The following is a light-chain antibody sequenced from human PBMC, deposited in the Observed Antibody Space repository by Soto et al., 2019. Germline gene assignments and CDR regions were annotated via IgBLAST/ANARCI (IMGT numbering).Light chain of an antibody. CDR3: QQYNSWPLT. Sequence: EIVLTQSPGTLSLSPGERATLSCRASQSVSSGYLAWYQQKPGQAPSLLIYGASSRATGIPDRFSGSGSGTDFTLTISRLEPEDFAVYYCQQYNSWPLTFGGGTKVDIK. CDR1: QSVSSGY. CDR2: GAS. V-gene: IGKV3-20*01. J-gene: IGKJ4*01.